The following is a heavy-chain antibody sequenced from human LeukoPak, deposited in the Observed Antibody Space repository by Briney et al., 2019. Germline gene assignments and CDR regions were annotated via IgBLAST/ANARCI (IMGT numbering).Heavy chain of an antibody. J-gene: IGHJ4*02. D-gene: IGHD2-15*01. CDR3: ARAAGPLGYCSGGSCYSVPYFDY. V-gene: IGHV4-4*07. Sequence: PSETLSLTCTVSGGSISSYYWSWIRQPAGKGLEWIGRIYTSGSTNYNPSLKSRVTMSVDTSKTQFSLKLSSVTAADTAVYYCARAAGPLGYCSGGSCYSVPYFDYWGQGTLVTVSS. CDR2: IYTSGST. CDR1: GGSISSYY.